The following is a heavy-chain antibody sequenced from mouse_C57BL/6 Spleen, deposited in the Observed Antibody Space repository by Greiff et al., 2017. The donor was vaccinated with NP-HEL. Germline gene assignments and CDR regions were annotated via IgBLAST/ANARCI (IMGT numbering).Heavy chain of an antibody. CDR1: GFNIKDYY. V-gene: IGHV14-2*01. CDR2: IDPEDGET. Sequence: VQLQQSGAELVKPGASVKLSCTASGFNIKDYYMHWVKQRTEQGLEWIGRIDPEDGETKYAQKFQGKATITADTSSNTTYLQLRRLTSEDTAVYYCARTYSYGSSYAWYFDVWGTGTTVTVSS. CDR3: ARTYSYGSSYAWYFDV. J-gene: IGHJ1*03. D-gene: IGHD1-1*01.